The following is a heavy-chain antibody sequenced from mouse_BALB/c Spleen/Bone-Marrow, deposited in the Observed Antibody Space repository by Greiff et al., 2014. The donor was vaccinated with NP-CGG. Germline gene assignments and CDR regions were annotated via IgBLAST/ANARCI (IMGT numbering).Heavy chain of an antibody. V-gene: IGHV1-74*01. CDR3: ARGGYDGWYFDV. J-gene: IGHJ1*01. D-gene: IGHD2-2*01. CDR1: DYPFTSYW. Sequence: QVQLQQSGAELVRPGASVKLSCRASDYPFTSYWVNWVKQRPGQGLEWIGMIHPSDSETRLNQKFKDKATLTVDKSSSTAHMQLSSPTSEDSAVYYCARGGYDGWYFDVWGAGTTVTVSS. CDR2: IHPSDSET.